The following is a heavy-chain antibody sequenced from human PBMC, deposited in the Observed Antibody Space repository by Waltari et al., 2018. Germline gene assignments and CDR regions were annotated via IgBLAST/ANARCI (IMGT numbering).Heavy chain of an antibody. D-gene: IGHD6-6*01. J-gene: IGHJ4*02. V-gene: IGHV4-34*01. CDR1: GGSFSGAF. CDR3: ASPAGRYSRSPFFDY. CDR2: INHDVNT. Sequence: QVHLQQWGTRVLTPSATLSLTCAVHGGSFSGAFWAWIRQPPGKELARIGEINHDVNTNYNPSRKCRVSRAADRSKNQCSLKVTSVTAAETAVYYCASPAGRYSRSPFFDYWGQGTLVTVSS.